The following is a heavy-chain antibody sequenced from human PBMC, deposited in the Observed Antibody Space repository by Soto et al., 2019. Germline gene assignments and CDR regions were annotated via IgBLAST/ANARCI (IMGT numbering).Heavy chain of an antibody. D-gene: IGHD6-13*01. V-gene: IGHV4-31*03. CDR3: ARGVKGDSSSWYFDWFDP. CDR2: IYSSGGT. Sequence: SETLSLTCTVSGGSISSAGYYWNWIRQHPGKGLEYIGYIYSSGGTYYNPSLRRRVTISLDTPKNQFSLKLTSVTAADTAVYYCARGVKGDSSSWYFDWFDPWGQGTLVTVSS. CDR1: GGSISSAGYY. J-gene: IGHJ5*02.